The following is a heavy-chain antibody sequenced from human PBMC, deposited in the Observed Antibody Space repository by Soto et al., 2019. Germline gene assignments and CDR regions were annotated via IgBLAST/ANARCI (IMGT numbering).Heavy chain of an antibody. J-gene: IGHJ5*02. V-gene: IGHV1-69*01. CDR1: GDTFSRYA. CDR3: ARDPNSNYGENWFDP. Sequence: QVQLVQSGAEVKKPGSSVKVSCKASGDTFSRYAISWVRQAPGQGLEWMGGIIPIFHKAKYAQKFQGRVAITADESTSTAYMELSSLRSEDTAVYYCARDPNSNYGENWFDPWGQGTLVTVSS. CDR2: IIPIFHKA. D-gene: IGHD1-7*01.